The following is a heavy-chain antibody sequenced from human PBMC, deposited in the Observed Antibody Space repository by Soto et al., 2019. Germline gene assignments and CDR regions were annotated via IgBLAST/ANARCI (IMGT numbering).Heavy chain of an antibody. CDR2: IYYSGNT. V-gene: IGHV4-31*11. CDR3: ESTDYVAYYMDV. Sequence: SRSIRCVLSGGSISSGYYWTWIRQHPGKGLEWIGYIYYSGNTYYNPSLKSRVTISVDKSKNQFSLKLSSVTAADTAVYYCESTDYVAYYMDVWGQGTTVTV. J-gene: IGHJ6*03. CDR1: GGSISSGYY. D-gene: IGHD3-10*02.